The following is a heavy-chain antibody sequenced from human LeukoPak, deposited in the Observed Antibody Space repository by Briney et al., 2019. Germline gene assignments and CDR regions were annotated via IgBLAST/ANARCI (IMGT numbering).Heavy chain of an antibody. CDR3: ARSYTGDWRYFDY. CDR2: VSYDGSST. CDR1: GFTFSTYG. J-gene: IGHJ4*02. D-gene: IGHD7-27*01. V-gene: IGHV3-30*03. Sequence: GGSLRLSCAASGFTFSTYGMHWVRQAPGKGLEWVAVVSYDGSSTYYADSVKGRFTISRDNSKNTLYLQMNSLRAEDTAVYYCARSYTGDWRYFDYWGQGTLVTVSS.